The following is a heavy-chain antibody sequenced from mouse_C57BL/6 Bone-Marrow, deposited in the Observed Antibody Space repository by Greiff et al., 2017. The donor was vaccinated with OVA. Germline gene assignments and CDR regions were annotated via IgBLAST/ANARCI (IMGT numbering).Heavy chain of an antibody. CDR1: GFTFSNYW. V-gene: IGHV6-3*01. D-gene: IGHD2-4*01. CDR2: IRLKSDNYAT. Sequence: DVMLVESGGGLVQPGGSMKLSCVASGFTFSNYWMNWVRQSPEKGLEWVAQIRLKSDNYATHYAESVKGRFTISRDDSKSSVYLQMNNLRAEDTGIHYCYYDYESPAWFAYWGQGTLVTVSA. J-gene: IGHJ3*01. CDR3: YYDYESPAWFAY.